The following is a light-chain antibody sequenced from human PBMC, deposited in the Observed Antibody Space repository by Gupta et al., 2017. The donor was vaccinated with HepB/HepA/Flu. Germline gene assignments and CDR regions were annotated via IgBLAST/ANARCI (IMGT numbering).Light chain of an antibody. Sequence: IQVPQSPSLPSASVGGRVTSTCRASQYISSCLAWYQQKPGKPPKLLIYQASSLESGVPSRFSGSGSGTEFTLTISSLQADDFAIYYCQQYSICSRNFGQGTKMEIK. J-gene: IGKJ2*02. CDR2: QAS. CDR1: QYISSC. CDR3: QQYSICSRN. V-gene: IGKV1-5*03.